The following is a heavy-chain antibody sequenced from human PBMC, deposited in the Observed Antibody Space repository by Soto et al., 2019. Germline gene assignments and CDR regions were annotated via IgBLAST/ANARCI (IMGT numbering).Heavy chain of an antibody. D-gene: IGHD5-18*01. J-gene: IGHJ6*02. CDR1: GGSISSYY. CDR2: IYYSGST. V-gene: IGHV4-59*01. Sequence: PSETLSLTCTVSGGSISSYYWSWIRQPPGKGLEWIGYIYYSGSTNYNPSLKSRVTISVDTSKNQFSLKLSSVTAADTAVYYCARGLPYYYGMDVWGQGTTVTVSS. CDR3: ARGLPYYYGMDV.